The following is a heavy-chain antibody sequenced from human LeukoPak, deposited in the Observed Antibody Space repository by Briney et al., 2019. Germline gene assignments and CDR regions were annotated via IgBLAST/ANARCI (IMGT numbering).Heavy chain of an antibody. CDR3: ARHSSWNYDY. CDR2: IYYSGST. V-gene: IGHV4-59*08. Sequence: PSETLSLTCTVSGGSLSRYYGSWIRHPPGKGLEWVGYIYYSGSTNYNPSLKSRVTISLDTSKNQFSLKLSSMTAADTAVYYCARHSSWNYDYWGQGTLVTVSS. CDR1: GGSLSRYY. J-gene: IGHJ4*02. D-gene: IGHD1-7*01.